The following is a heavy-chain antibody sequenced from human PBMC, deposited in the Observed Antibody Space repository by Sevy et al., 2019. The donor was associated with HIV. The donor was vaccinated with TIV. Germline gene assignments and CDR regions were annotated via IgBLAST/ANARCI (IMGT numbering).Heavy chain of an antibody. V-gene: IGHV3-23*01. CDR1: GFTFSSYA. CDR2: ISGSGGST. D-gene: IGHD4-4*01. J-gene: IGHJ4*02. CDR3: AKDHGSTVTTPFDY. Sequence: GGSLRLSCAASGFTFSSYAMSWVRQAPGKGLEWVSAISGSGGSTYYADSVKGRITISRDNSKNTLYLQMNSLRAEDTAVYYCAKDHGSTVTTPFDYWGQGTLVTVSS.